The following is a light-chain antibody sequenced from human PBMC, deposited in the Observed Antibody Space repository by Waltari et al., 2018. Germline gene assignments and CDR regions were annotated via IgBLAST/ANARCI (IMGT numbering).Light chain of an antibody. Sequence: EIVLTQSPGTRSLSPGERATLSCRASQSVSSNFLAWYQQKPGQAPRLLIYGASSRATGIPDRFSGSGSGTDFTLTISRLEPEDFAVYYCQQYGSFWTFGQGTKVEIK. CDR3: QQYGSFWT. V-gene: IGKV3-20*01. J-gene: IGKJ1*01. CDR1: QSVSSNF. CDR2: GAS.